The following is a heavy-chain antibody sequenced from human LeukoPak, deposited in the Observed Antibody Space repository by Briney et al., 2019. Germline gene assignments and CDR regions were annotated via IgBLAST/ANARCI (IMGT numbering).Heavy chain of an antibody. D-gene: IGHD3-3*01. Sequence: GASVTVSCKAAGYTFTDYYLYWVRQAPGQGLEGMGWINPNSGGTNYAQNFQGRVTLTRDTSINTAYMELSSLRSDDTAVYYCATWRSFDYWGQGPLVTVSS. V-gene: IGHV1-2*02. CDR3: ATWRSFDY. CDR1: GYTFTDYY. J-gene: IGHJ4*02. CDR2: INPNSGGT.